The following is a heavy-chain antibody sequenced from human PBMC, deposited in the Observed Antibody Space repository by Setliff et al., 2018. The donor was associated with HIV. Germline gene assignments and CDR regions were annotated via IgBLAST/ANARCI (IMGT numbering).Heavy chain of an antibody. D-gene: IGHD3-10*01. J-gene: IGHJ4*02. Sequence: PSETLSLTCDVYGGSFSGYYWSWIRQPPGKGLEWIGRIYTSGSTNYNPSLKSRVTISVDTSKNQLSLKLSSVTAADAAVYYCARESYFYYFDYWGQGTLVTVSS. CDR1: GGSFSGYY. CDR3: ARESYFYYFDY. CDR2: IYTSGST. V-gene: IGHV4-4*08.